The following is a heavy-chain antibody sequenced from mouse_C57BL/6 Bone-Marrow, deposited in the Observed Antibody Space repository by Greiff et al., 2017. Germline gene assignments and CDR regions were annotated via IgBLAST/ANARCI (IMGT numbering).Heavy chain of an antibody. CDR3: ARHGNYVDYYAMDY. CDR1: EYEFPSHD. D-gene: IGHD2-1*01. J-gene: IGHJ4*01. CDR2: INSDGGSP. V-gene: IGHV5-2*01. Sequence: EVQVVESGGGLVQPGESLKLSCESNEYEFPSHDMSWVRKTPEKRLELVAAINSDGGSPYYPDTMESRFIISRDNTKKTLYLQMSSLRSEDTALYYCARHGNYVDYYAMDYWGQGTSVTVSS.